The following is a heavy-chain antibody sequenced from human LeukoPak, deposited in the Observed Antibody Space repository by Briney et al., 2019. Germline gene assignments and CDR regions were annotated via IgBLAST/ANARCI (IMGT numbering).Heavy chain of an antibody. CDR2: ISGSGGST. CDR3: AGQDIVVVVAATPYDNWFDP. Sequence: GGSLRLSCAASGFTFSSYAMSWVRQAPGKGLEWVSAISGSGGSTYYADSVKGRFTISRDNSKNTLYLQMNSLRAGDTAVYYCAGQDIVVVVAATPYDNWFDPWGQGTLVTVSS. D-gene: IGHD2-15*01. CDR1: GFTFSSYA. J-gene: IGHJ5*02. V-gene: IGHV3-23*01.